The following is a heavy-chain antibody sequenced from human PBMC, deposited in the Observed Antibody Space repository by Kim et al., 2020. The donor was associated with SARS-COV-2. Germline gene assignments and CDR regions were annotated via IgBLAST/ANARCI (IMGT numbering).Heavy chain of an antibody. V-gene: IGHV3-30*14. CDR3: AREQFAMVTYDY. CDR1: GFSFNSHT. J-gene: IGHJ4*02. Sequence: GGSLRLSCAASGFSFNSHTLHWVRQAPGKGLEWVALISHDGRNKYYTDSVKGRFTVSRDIVNNTLHLQMDSLRPEDTALYFCAREQFAMVTYDYWGQG. D-gene: IGHD5-18*01. CDR2: ISHDGRNK.